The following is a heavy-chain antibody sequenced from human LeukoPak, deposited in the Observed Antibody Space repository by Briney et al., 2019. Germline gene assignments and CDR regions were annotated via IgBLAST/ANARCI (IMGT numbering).Heavy chain of an antibody. V-gene: IGHV3-11*04. CDR3: AKDPGGTMVRGVPYNWFDP. D-gene: IGHD3-10*01. Sequence: GGSLRLSCAASGFTFSDYYMSWIRQAPGKGLERVSYITGSGSTIYYADSVKGRFTISRDNAKNSLYLQMNSLRAEDTAVYYCAKDPGGTMVRGVPYNWFDPWGQGTLVTVSS. CDR1: GFTFSDYY. CDR2: ITGSGSTI. J-gene: IGHJ5*02.